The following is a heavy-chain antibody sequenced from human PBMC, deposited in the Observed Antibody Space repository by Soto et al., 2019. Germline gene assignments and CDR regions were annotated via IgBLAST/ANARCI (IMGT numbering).Heavy chain of an antibody. J-gene: IGHJ6*02. CDR2: VSAGGDMT. CDR1: GFTFSSYA. V-gene: IGHV3-23*01. D-gene: IGHD2-15*01. CDR3: SRGDRGGSGSPASYYSSGLDV. Sequence: DVQLLESGGHLVQPGGSLRLSCAASGFTFSSYAMSWVRQAPGKGLEWVSSVSAGGDMTYYSDSVKGRFTISRDNSNNVLFLQMNSLRIEYTALYYCSRGDRGGSGSPASYYSSGLDVWGQGTTVTVS.